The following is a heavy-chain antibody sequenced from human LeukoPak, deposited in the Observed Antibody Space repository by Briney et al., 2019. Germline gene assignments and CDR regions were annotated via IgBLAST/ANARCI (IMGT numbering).Heavy chain of an antibody. Sequence: PGGSLRLSCVASGFTFSHYSMNWVRQAPGKGLEWVSSIRFTGSYIYYADSVKGRFTISRDDAKNLLSLQMISLRAEDTAVYYCTRAGPRRDGYHSDYWGQGTLVTVSS. V-gene: IGHV3-21*01. CDR1: GFTFSHYS. J-gene: IGHJ4*02. CDR3: TRAGPRRDGYHSDY. CDR2: IRFTGSYI. D-gene: IGHD5-24*01.